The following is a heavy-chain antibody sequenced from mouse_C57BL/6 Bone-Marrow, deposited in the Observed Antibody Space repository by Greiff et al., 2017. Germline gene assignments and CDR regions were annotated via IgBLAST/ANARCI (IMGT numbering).Heavy chain of an antibody. V-gene: IGHV2-2*01. CDR2: IWSGGST. Sequence: VKLVESGPGLVQPSQSLSITCTVSGFSLTSYGVHWVRQSPGKGLEWLGVIWSGGSTDYNAAFISRLSISKDNSKSQVFFKMNSLQADDTAIYYCARNPVYYGSSSDYFDYWGQGTTLTVSS. J-gene: IGHJ2*01. CDR3: ARNPVYYGSSSDYFDY. CDR1: GFSLTSYG. D-gene: IGHD1-1*01.